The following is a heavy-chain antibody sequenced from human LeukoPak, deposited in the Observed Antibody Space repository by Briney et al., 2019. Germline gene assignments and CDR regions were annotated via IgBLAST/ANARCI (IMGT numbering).Heavy chain of an antibody. V-gene: IGHV1-24*01. CDR2: FDPEDGET. CDR1: GYTLTELS. J-gene: IGHJ6*02. CDR3: ATAITMVRGAFRGYGMDV. Sequence: GASVKVSCKVSGYTLTELSMHWVRQAPGKGLEWMGGFDPEDGETIYAQKFQGRVTMTEDTSTDTAYMELSSLRSEDTAVYYCATAITMVRGAFRGYGMDVWGQGTTVTVSS. D-gene: IGHD3-10*01.